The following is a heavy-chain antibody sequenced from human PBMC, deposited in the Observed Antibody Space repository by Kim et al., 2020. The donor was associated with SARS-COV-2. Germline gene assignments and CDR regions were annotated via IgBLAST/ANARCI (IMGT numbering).Heavy chain of an antibody. J-gene: IGHJ4*02. CDR1: GGSISSYY. D-gene: IGHD5-18*01. V-gene: IGHV4-59*13. Sequence: SETLSLTCTVSGGSISSYYWSWIRQPPGKGLEWIGYIYYSGSTNYNPSLKSRVTISVDTSKNQFSLKLSSVTAADTAVYYCATVDTAMVVFDYWGQGTLVTVSS. CDR2: IYYSGST. CDR3: ATVDTAMVVFDY.